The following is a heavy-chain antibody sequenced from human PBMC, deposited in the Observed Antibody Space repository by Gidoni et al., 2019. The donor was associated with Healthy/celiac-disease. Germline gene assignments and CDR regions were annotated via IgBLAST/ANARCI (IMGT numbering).Heavy chain of an antibody. CDR2: IKQDGSEK. Sequence: LSWVRQAPGKGLEWVANIKQDGSEKYYVDSVKGRFTISRDNAKNSLYLQMNSLRAEDTAVYYCAREAGYCSGGSCYFQPHYYYYGMDVWGQGTTVTVSS. V-gene: IGHV3-7*01. J-gene: IGHJ6*02. CDR3: AREAGYCSGGSCYFQPHYYYYGMDV. D-gene: IGHD2-15*01.